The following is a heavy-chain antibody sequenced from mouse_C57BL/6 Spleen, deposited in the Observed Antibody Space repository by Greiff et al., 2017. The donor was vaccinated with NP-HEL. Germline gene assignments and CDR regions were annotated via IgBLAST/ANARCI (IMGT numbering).Heavy chain of an antibody. J-gene: IGHJ1*03. Sequence: VQLQQSGAELMKPGASVKLSCKATGYTFTGYWIEWVKQRPGHGLEWIGEILPGSGSTNYNEKFKGKATFTADKSSNTAYMQLSSLTTDDSAIYYCARLRTTVVAWYFDVWGTGTTVTVSS. CDR2: ILPGSGST. CDR3: ARLRTTVVAWYFDV. V-gene: IGHV1-9*01. CDR1: GYTFTGYW. D-gene: IGHD1-1*01.